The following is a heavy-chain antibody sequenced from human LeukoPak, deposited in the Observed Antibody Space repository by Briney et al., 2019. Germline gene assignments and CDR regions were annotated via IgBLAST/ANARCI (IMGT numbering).Heavy chain of an antibody. CDR2: ISGSGGST. CDR3: AKDGAYCSSTSCYYAFDI. Sequence: PGGSLRLSCAASGFTFSSYAMSWVRQAPGKGLEWVSAISGSGGSTYYADSVKGRFTISRGNSKNTLYLQMNSLRAEDTAVYYCAKDGAYCSSTSCYYAFDIWGQGTMVTVSS. V-gene: IGHV3-23*01. D-gene: IGHD2-2*01. CDR1: GFTFSSYA. J-gene: IGHJ3*02.